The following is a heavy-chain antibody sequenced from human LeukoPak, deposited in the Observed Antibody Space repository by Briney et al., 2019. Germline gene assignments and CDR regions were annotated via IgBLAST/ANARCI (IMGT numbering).Heavy chain of an antibody. CDR1: GFTFSSFW. V-gene: IGHV3-7*01. Sequence: PGGSLRLSRAASGFTFSSFWMNWVRQAPGKGLEWVANIKQDGSEKYYVDSVKGRFTISRDNAKNSLYLHMNSLRAEDTAVYYCAKEGAYPVITYDSWGQGTLVSVSS. CDR2: IKQDGSEK. CDR3: AKEGAYPVITYDS. J-gene: IGHJ5*01. D-gene: IGHD2/OR15-2a*01.